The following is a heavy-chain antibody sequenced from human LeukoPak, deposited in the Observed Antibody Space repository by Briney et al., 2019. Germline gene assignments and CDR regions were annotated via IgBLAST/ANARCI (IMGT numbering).Heavy chain of an antibody. CDR3: AREDIVVVPAGITTRYYYGMDV. V-gene: IGHV3-33*01. CDR1: GFTFSNYG. J-gene: IGHJ6*02. Sequence: PGGSLRLSCAASGFTFSNYGMHWVRQAPGKGLEWVAVMWYDESKEYSGDSVKGRFTISRDKSKNTLYLQMNSLRAEDTAVYYCAREDIVVVPAGITTRYYYGMDVWGQGTTVTVSS. D-gene: IGHD2-2*01. CDR2: MWYDESKE.